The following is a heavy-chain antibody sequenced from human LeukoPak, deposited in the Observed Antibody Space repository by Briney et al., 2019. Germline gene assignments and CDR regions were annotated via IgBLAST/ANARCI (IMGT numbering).Heavy chain of an antibody. D-gene: IGHD5-12*01. V-gene: IGHV3-48*03. CDR2: MTASSVTF. CDR1: GFTFSSYA. J-gene: IGHJ4*02. CDR3: ARSLSGYDPLFAF. Sequence: GGSLRLSCEVSGFTFSSYAMTWVRQVPGRGLEWIAYMTASSVTFYYADSVRGRFTISRDNARNSLFLQMNSLTVEDTAVYYCARSLSGYDPLFAFWGQGTLVTVSS.